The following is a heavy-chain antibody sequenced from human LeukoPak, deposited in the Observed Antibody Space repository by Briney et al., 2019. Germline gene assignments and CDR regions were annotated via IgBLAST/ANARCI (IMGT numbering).Heavy chain of an antibody. J-gene: IGHJ4*02. CDR2: INHSGST. CDR3: ARDGTRWFGEN. Sequence: SETLSLTCAVYGGSFSGYYWSWIRRPPGKGLEWIGEINHSGSTNYNPSLKSRVTISVDTSKNQFSLKLSSVTAADTAVYYCARDGTRWFGENWGQGTLVTVSS. D-gene: IGHD3-10*01. V-gene: IGHV4-34*01. CDR1: GGSFSGYY.